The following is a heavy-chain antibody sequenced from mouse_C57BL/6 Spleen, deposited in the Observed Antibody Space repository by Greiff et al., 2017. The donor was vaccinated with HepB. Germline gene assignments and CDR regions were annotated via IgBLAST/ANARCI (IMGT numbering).Heavy chain of an antibody. CDR1: GFTFSSYA. V-gene: IGHV5-9-1*02. J-gene: IGHJ4*01. Sequence: EVKLVESGGGLVKPGGSLKLSCAASGFTFSSYAMSWVRQTPEKRLEWVAYISSGGDYIYYADTVKGRFTISRDNARNTLYLQMSSLKSEDTAMYYCTREGGGDGAMDYWGQGTSVTVSS. CDR3: TREGGGDGAMDY. CDR2: ISSGGDYI.